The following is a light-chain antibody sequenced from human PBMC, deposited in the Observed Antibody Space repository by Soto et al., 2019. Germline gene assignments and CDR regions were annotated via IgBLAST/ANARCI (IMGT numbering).Light chain of an antibody. V-gene: IGLV2-14*01. Sequence: QSVLTQPASVSGSPGQSITISCTGTSSDVGGYNYVSWYQQHPGKAPKLMIYEVSNRPSGVSNRFSGSKSGYTASLTISGLQAEDEADYYCNSQRSSGTRVFGTGTKLTVL. CDR3: NSQRSSGTRV. CDR1: SSDVGGYNY. CDR2: EVS. J-gene: IGLJ1*01.